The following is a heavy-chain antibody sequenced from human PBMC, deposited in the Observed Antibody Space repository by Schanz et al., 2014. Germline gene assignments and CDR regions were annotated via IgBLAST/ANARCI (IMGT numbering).Heavy chain of an antibody. CDR3: ANDISDTSGKDDY. V-gene: IGHV3-11*03. Sequence: QVHLLESGGGLVEPGGSLRLSCAASGFSFSDYYMSWIRQAPGKGLELISFINTGSNYINYADSVKGRFTISRDNTKNSPFLQLNSLRVEDSAIYYCANDISDTSGKDDYWGQGTLVTVSS. CDR2: INTGSNYI. CDR1: GFSFSDYY. J-gene: IGHJ4*02. D-gene: IGHD3-22*01.